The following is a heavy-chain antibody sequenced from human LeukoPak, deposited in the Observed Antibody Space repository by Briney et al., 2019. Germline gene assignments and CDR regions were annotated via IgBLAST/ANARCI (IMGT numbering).Heavy chain of an antibody. Sequence: PGGYLRLSSAASGFTFCSFGMLWVRHAPGKGLVWGSFIQYNGNNKYYADSVKGRFTISTDNSKNTLDLQITAVRDEETAIYYCGKDNPYYYVDYWGWGPPITVS. D-gene: IGHD3-10*02. V-gene: IGHV3-30*02. CDR3: GKDNPYYYVDY. CDR2: IQYNGNNK. CDR1: GFTFCSFG. J-gene: IGHJ1*01.